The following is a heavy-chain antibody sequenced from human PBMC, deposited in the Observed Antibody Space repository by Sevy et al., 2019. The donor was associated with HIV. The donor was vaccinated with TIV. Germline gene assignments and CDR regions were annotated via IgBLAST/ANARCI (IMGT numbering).Heavy chain of an antibody. V-gene: IGHV3-30-3*01. J-gene: IGHJ3*02. CDR1: GFTFSSYA. CDR3: ARDRRIVVVTSSWGAFDI. D-gene: IGHD3-22*01. Sequence: GGSLRLSCAASGFTFSSYAMHWVRQAPGKGLEWVAVISYDGSNKYYADSVKGRFTISRDNSKNTLYLQMISLRAEDTAVYYCARDRRIVVVTSSWGAFDIWGQGTMVTVSS. CDR2: ISYDGSNK.